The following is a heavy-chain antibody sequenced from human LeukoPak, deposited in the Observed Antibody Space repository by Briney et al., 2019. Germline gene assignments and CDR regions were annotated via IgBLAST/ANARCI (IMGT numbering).Heavy chain of an antibody. CDR1: GFTFSAYS. CDR2: ITSRSDYI. V-gene: IGHV3-21*01. J-gene: IGHJ4*02. D-gene: IGHD2-21*01. CDR3: AARYYSDW. Sequence: PGGSLRLSCAASGFTFSAYSMNWVRQAPGKGLEWVSSITSRSDYIYYADSVEGRFTISRDNTKNSLYLQMSSLRAEDTAVYYCAARYYSDWWARRTVVSVSS.